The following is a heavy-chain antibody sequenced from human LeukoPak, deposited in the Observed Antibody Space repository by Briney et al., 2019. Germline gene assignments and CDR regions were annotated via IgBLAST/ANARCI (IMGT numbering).Heavy chain of an antibody. CDR1: GYTFTGYY. CDR2: MNPNSGGT. CDR3: ARVFFRGVIDY. D-gene: IGHD3-10*01. Sequence: ASVKVSCTASGYTFTGYYIHWVRQAPGQGLEWMGWMNPNSGGTNTAQTFQGRVTMTRDTSISTAYMELSRLRSDDTAVYYCARVFFRGVIDYWGQGTLVTVSS. J-gene: IGHJ4*02. V-gene: IGHV1-2*02.